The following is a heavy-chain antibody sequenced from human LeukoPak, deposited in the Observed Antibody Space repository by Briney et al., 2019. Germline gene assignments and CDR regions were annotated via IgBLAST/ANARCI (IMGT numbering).Heavy chain of an antibody. CDR2: IYYSGFT. Sequence: SETLSLTCTVSGGSISNTNYYCGWIRQPPGKGLEWIGSIYYSGFTYYNPSLKSRVTIYVDRSKSQFSLKLSSVTAADTAVFYCARTTSGAVIAIDSWGQGTLVTVSS. CDR3: ARTTSGAVIAIDS. D-gene: IGHD3-16*02. CDR1: GGSISNTNYY. V-gene: IGHV4-39*01. J-gene: IGHJ4*02.